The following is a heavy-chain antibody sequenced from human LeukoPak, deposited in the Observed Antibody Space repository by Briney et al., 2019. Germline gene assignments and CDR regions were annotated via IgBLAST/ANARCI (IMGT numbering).Heavy chain of an antibody. CDR2: INPSGGST. D-gene: IGHD1-26*01. Sequence: ASVRVSCEASGYTFTSYYMHWVQQAPGQGLEWMGIINPSGGSTSYAQKFQGGVTMTRDMSTSTVYMELSSLRSEDTAVYYCASSSGSFSDAFDIWGQGTMVTVSS. V-gene: IGHV1-46*01. J-gene: IGHJ3*02. CDR1: GYTFTSYY. CDR3: ASSSGSFSDAFDI.